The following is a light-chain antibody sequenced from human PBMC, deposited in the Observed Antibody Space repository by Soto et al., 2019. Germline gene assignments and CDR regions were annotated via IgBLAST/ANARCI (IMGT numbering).Light chain of an antibody. J-gene: IGKJ2*01. CDR3: QRYGSSPPYT. V-gene: IGKV3-20*01. Sequence: EIVLTQSPGTLSLSPGERATLSCRASQSVSSSYLAWYQQKPGQAPRLLISGASSRATGIPDRFSGSRSGTDFTLTISRMEPEDFSVYYCQRYGSSPPYTFGQGTKLEIK. CDR2: GAS. CDR1: QSVSSSY.